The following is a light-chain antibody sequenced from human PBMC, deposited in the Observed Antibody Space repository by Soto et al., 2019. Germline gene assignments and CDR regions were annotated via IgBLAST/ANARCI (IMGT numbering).Light chain of an antibody. Sequence: QSVLTQPPSASGTPGQRVTISCSGSSSNIGSKTVNWYQQLPGTAPKLLIYSNYQRPSGVPDRFSGSKSGTSASLAISGLQSEDFSDYYCEAWDSSIYVYVFGTGNIVPV. CDR3: EAWDSSIYVYV. V-gene: IGLV1-44*01. CDR1: SSNIGSKT. J-gene: IGLJ1*01. CDR2: SNY.